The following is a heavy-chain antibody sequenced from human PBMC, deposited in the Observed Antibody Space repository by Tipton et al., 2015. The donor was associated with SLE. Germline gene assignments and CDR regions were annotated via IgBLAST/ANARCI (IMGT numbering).Heavy chain of an antibody. CDR2: INHSGST. Sequence: TLSLTCAVYGGSFSGYYWSWIRQPPGKGLEWIGEINHSGSTNYNPSLKSRVTISVDTSKNQFSLKLSSVTAADTAVYYCARVSDYYDSSGYYPASYYFDYWGQGTLVTVSS. CDR1: GGSFSGYY. CDR3: ARVSDYYDSSGYYPASYYFDY. V-gene: IGHV4-34*01. D-gene: IGHD3-22*01. J-gene: IGHJ4*02.